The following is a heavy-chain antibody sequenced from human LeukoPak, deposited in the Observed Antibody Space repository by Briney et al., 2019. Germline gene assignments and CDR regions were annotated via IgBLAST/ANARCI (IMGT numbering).Heavy chain of an antibody. CDR2: IWYDASNK. J-gene: IGHJ4*02. CDR3: VRGVGVSRFNYLDS. D-gene: IGHD6-13*01. Sequence: TGGSLTLSCAASGFTFSSFGMHWVRQAPGKGLGWVAVIWYDASNKYYADSVKGRFTISRDNSKNTLYLQMNSLRDDDTAVYYCVRGVGVSRFNYLDSWGQGTLVIVSS. V-gene: IGHV3-33*01. CDR1: GFTFSSFG.